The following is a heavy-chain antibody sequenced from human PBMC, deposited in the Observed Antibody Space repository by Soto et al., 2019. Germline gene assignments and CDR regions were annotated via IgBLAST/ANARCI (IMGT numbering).Heavy chain of an antibody. J-gene: IGHJ4*02. V-gene: IGHV1-18*01. CDR1: GYSFINYG. CDR3: ARDRDSSGSLSGY. CDR2: ITTYNGKA. D-gene: IGHD3-22*01. Sequence: QVLLVQSGAEVKKPGASVKVSCKVSGYSFINYGISWVRQAPGQGLEWMGGITTYNGKANYAQRFKGRVTMTTDTSTSIAYMELRSLRSDDTAVYYCARDRDSSGSLSGYWGQGTLVTVSS.